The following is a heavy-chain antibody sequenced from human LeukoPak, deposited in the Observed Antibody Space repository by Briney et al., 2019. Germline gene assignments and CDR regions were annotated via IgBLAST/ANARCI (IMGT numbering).Heavy chain of an antibody. D-gene: IGHD6-6*01. CDR2: ISYDGSNK. Sequence: GGSLRLSCAASGFTFSSYAMHWVRQAPGKGLEWVAVISYDGSNKYYADSVKGRFTISRDNSKNTLYLQMNSLRAEDTAVYYRASGEAAHSHRSFDYWGQGTLVTVSS. J-gene: IGHJ4*02. CDR3: ASGEAAHSHRSFDY. V-gene: IGHV3-30-3*01. CDR1: GFTFSSYA.